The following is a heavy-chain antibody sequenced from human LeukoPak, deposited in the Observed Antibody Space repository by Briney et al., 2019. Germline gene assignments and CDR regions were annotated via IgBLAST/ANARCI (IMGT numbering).Heavy chain of an antibody. Sequence: PGASLRLSCAASGFTFSSYAMSWVRQAPGKWLEWVSAISGSGGSTYYADSVKGRFTISRDNSKNTLYLQMNSLRAEDTAVYYCAKDEPDLGAHRLQAPFDYWGQGTLVTVSS. D-gene: IGHD3-16*01. V-gene: IGHV3-23*01. J-gene: IGHJ4*02. CDR1: GFTFSSYA. CDR3: AKDEPDLGAHRLQAPFDY. CDR2: ISGSGGST.